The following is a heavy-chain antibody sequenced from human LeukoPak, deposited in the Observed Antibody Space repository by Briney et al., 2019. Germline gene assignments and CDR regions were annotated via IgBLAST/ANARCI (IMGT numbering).Heavy chain of an antibody. V-gene: IGHV1-69*05. J-gene: IGHJ6*03. D-gene: IGHD6-13*01. CDR2: IIPIFGTA. CDR1: GGSFSSYA. Sequence: SLKDSCKDSGGSFSSYAISWGRPAPGQGLEWMGGIIPIFGTANYAQKFQGSVTITTDESTSTAYMELSSLRSEDTAVYYCASFKGIAAAGTLTNYYYYMDVWGKGTTVTVSS. CDR3: ASFKGIAAAGTLTNYYYYMDV.